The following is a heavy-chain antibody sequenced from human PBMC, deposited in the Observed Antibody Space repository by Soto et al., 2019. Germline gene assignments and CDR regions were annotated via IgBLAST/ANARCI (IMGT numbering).Heavy chain of an antibody. J-gene: IGHJ6*02. D-gene: IGHD1-1*01. CDR1: GFTFSSYG. V-gene: IGHV3-30*18. Sequence: PGGSLRLSCAASGFTFSSYGMHWVRQAPCKGLEWVAVIPYDGSNKYYADSVKGRFTISRDNSKNTLYLQMNSLRAEDTAVYYCAKEGGYLAYYYYGMDVWGQGTTVTSP. CDR3: AKEGGYLAYYYYGMDV. CDR2: IPYDGSNK.